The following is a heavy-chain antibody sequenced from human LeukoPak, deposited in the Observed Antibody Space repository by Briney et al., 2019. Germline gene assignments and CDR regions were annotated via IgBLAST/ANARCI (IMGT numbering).Heavy chain of an antibody. CDR1: GGSFSGYY. CDR3: AREECGGGSCFRFDP. CDR2: INHSGST. D-gene: IGHD2-15*01. Sequence: PSETLSLTCAVYGGSFSGYYWSWIRQPPGKGLEWIGEINHSGSTNYNPSLKSRVTISVDTSKNQFSLKLSSVTAADTAVYYCAREECGGGSCFRFDPWGQGTLATVSS. J-gene: IGHJ5*02. V-gene: IGHV4-34*01.